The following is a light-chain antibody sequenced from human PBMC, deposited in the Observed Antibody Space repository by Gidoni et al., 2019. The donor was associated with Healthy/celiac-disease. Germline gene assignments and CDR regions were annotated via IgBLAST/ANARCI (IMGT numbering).Light chain of an antibody. J-gene: IGKJ2*01. CDR1: QSVSSSY. Sequence: ELVLTQSPGTLSLSPGERATLSCRASQSVSSSYLAWYQQKPGQAPRLLIYGASSRATGIPDRCSGSGSGTDFTLTISRLEPEDFAVYYWQQYGRGATFGQXTKLEIK. CDR2: GAS. V-gene: IGKV3-20*01. CDR3: QQYGRGAT.